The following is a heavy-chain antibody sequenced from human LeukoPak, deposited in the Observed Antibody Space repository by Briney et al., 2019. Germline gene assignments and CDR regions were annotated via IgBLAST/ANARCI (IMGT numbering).Heavy chain of an antibody. Sequence: SETLSLTCTVSGGSISSSSYYWGWIRQPPGKGLERIGSIYYSGSTYYNPSLKSRVTISVDTSKNQFSLKLSSVTAADTAVYYCARHRFITARALINWFDPWGQGTLVTVSS. J-gene: IGHJ5*02. D-gene: IGHD3-16*01. CDR1: GGSISSSSYY. CDR3: ARHRFITARALINWFDP. CDR2: IYYSGST. V-gene: IGHV4-39*01.